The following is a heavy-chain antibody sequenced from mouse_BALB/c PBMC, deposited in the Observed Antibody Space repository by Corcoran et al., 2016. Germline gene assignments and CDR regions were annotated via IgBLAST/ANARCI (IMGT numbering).Heavy chain of an antibody. J-gene: IGHJ1*01. CDR3: ARWDWYFDV. V-gene: IGHV14-3*02. CDR1: GFNIKDTY. Sequence: EVQLQQSGAELVKPGASVKLSCTASGFNIKDTYMHWVKQRPEQGLEWIGSIDPANGNNKYDPKFQGKATITADTSSNTAYLQLSSLTSEDTAVYYCARWDWYFDVWGAGTTVTVSS. CDR2: IDPANGNN.